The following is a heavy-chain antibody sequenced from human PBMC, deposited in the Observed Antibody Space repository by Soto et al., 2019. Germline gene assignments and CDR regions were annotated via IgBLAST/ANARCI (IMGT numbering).Heavy chain of an antibody. J-gene: IGHJ5*02. CDR3: ARGTFDSSGYDVAGWLGP. CDR1: GYSFTDYY. Sequence: ASVKVSCKASGYSFTDYYIHWVRQAPGQGLEWMGWIIPNNGGTKYAQKFQDRVTMTRDTSITTAYMELSRLRSDDTAVYYCARGTFDSSGYDVAGWLGPWGEGALPTV. D-gene: IGHD3-22*01. V-gene: IGHV1-2*02. CDR2: IIPNNGGT.